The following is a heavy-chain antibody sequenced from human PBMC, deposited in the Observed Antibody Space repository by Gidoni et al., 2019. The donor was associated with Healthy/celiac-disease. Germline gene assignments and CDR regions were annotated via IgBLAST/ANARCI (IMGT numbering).Heavy chain of an antibody. CDR2: IKQDGSEK. CDR3: ARGLGAAMVPFDY. CDR1: GFTFSSYW. D-gene: IGHD5-18*01. Sequence: EVQLVESGGGLVQPGGSLRLSCAASGFTFSSYWMSWVRQAPGKGLEWVANIKQDGSEKYYVDSVKGRFTISRDNAKNSLYLQMNSLRAEDTAVYYCARGLGAAMVPFDYWGQGTLVTVSS. J-gene: IGHJ4*02. V-gene: IGHV3-7*03.